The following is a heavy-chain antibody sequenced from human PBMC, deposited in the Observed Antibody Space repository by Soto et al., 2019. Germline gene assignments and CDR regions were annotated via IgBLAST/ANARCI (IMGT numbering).Heavy chain of an antibody. J-gene: IGHJ4*02. V-gene: IGHV4-31*03. D-gene: IGHD6-6*01. CDR1: GGSSSSGGYY. Sequence: SETLSLTCTVSGGSSSSGGYYWTWIRQHPGKGLEWIGCIYYSGRTYYNPSLKSRVTISVDTSKRQFSLKLSSVTAADTAIYYCARTKDYSSSLDYWGQGAMVTVYS. CDR2: IYYSGRT. CDR3: ARTKDYSSSLDY.